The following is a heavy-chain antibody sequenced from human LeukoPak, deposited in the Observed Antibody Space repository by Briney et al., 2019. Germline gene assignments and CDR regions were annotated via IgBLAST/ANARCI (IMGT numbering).Heavy chain of an antibody. CDR3: AKELKGYYYDSSGYHFDY. J-gene: IGHJ4*02. CDR1: GFTFSSYA. V-gene: IGHV3-64*01. Sequence: GGSLRLSCAASGFTFSSYAMHWVRQAPGKGLEYVSAISSNGGSTYYANSVKGRFTISRDNSKNTLYLQMNSLRAEDTAVYYCAKELKGYYYDSSGYHFDYWGQGTLVTVSS. D-gene: IGHD3-22*01. CDR2: ISSNGGST.